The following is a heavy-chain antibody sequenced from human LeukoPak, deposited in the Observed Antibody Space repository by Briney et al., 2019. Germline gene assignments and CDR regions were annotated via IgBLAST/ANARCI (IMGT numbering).Heavy chain of an antibody. CDR1: GFTFNTYP. Sequence: GGSLRLSCTASGFTFNTYPTHWVRQAPGKGLVWVSRVYSDGSDSRHADSVKGRFTISRDNAKNTLYLQMNSLRVEDTAVYYCTRGANWAFDCWGQGTLVTVSS. CDR2: VYSDGSDS. J-gene: IGHJ4*02. V-gene: IGHV3-74*01. CDR3: TRGANWAFDC. D-gene: IGHD1-1*01.